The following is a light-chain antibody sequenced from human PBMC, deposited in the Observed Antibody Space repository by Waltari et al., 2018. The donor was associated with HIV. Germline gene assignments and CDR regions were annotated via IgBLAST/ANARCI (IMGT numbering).Light chain of an antibody. Sequence: QSALTQPASASGSPGQSITISCPGTSSDVGGYNYVSWYQQHPGKAPKLMIYEVSNRPSGVSNRFSGSKSGNTASLTISGLQAEDEADYYCSSYTSSSTVFGGGTKLTVL. CDR2: EVS. J-gene: IGLJ3*02. CDR1: SSDVGGYNY. V-gene: IGLV2-14*01. CDR3: SSYTSSSTV.